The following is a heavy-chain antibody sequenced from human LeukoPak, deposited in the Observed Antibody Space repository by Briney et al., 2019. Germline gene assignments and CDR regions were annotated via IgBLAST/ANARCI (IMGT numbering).Heavy chain of an antibody. CDR3: AIIPWLVGY. J-gene: IGHJ4*01. V-gene: IGHV4-38-2*01. D-gene: IGHD2-21*01. Sequence: SETLSLTCAVSGYSISSGYYWGWIRQPPGKGLEWIGSIYHSGSTYYNPSLESRVTISVDTSKNQVSLTQSSVAAADTAVYYCAIIPWLVGYWGHGTLVTVSS. CDR2: IYHSGST. CDR1: GYSISSGYY.